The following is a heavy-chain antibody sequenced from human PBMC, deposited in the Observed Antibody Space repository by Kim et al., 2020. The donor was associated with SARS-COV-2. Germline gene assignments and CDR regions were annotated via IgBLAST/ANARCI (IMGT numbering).Heavy chain of an antibody. J-gene: IGHJ3*02. V-gene: IGHV3-74*01. Sequence: GGSLRLSCAASGFTFNTYKMHWVRQAPGKGLEWVSLIYGDGSDTRYADSVKGRFTISRDNAKNTLYLQMNSLRAEDTAVYYCVRRPSRQQLGSAALDIWGQGTMVTVSS. CDR3: VRRPSRQQLGSAALDI. CDR1: GFTFNTYK. CDR2: IYGDGSDT. D-gene: IGHD6-13*01.